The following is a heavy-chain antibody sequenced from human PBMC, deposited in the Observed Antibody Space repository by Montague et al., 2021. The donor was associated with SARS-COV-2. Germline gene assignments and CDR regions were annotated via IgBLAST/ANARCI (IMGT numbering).Heavy chain of an antibody. CDR2: IYYRGSS. CDR1: NGTINSYY. Sequence: SETLSLTCTVYNGTINSYYWSWVRQPPGKRLEWIGYIYYRGSSNYNPSLESRVTMSIDTSKNQFSLKLRSVTAADTALYFCAREGLHNWFDPWGQGTLVIVA. V-gene: IGHV4-59*01. J-gene: IGHJ5*02. CDR3: AREGLHNWFDP.